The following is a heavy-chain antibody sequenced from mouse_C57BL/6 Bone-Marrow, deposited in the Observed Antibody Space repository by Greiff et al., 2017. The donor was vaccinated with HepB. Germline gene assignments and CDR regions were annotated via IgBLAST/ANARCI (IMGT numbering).Heavy chain of an antibody. CDR3: ARTDGYYLYFDY. D-gene: IGHD2-3*01. J-gene: IGHJ2*01. CDR1: GFTFSDYG. Sequence: EVQLVESGGGLVKPGGSLKLSCAASGFTFSDYGMHWVRQAPEKGLEWVAYISSGSSTIYYADTVKGRFTISRDYAKNTLFLQMTSLRSEDTAMYYCARTDGYYLYFDYWGQGTTLTVSS. CDR2: ISSGSSTI. V-gene: IGHV5-17*01.